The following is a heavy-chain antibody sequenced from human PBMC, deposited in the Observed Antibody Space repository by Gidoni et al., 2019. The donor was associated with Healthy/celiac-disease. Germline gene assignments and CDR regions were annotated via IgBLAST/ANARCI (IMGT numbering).Heavy chain of an antibody. D-gene: IGHD3-16*01. J-gene: IGHJ6*02. CDR1: GFTFSSYG. Sequence: QVQLVESGGGVVQPGRSLRLSCAASGFTFSSYGMHWVRQAPGKGLEWVAVIWYDGSNKDYADSVKGRFTISRDNSKNTLYLQMNSLRAEDTAVYYCARGGLGGFDPSYYGMDVWGQGTTVTVSS. V-gene: IGHV3-33*01. CDR3: ARGGLGGFDPSYYGMDV. CDR2: IWYDGSNK.